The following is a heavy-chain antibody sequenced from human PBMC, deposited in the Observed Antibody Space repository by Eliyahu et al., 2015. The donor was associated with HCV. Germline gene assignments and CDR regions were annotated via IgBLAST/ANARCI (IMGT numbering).Heavy chain of an antibody. J-gene: IGHJ4*02. CDR3: ARADCTGTSCWRHLDH. CDR2: INPNSGGT. Sequence: QVQLVQSGAEVKXPGASVKVSCKASGYTFTDYYMHWVRQAPGQGLEWMGRINPNSGGTNYAQEFQGRVTMTRDTSISTAYMEVTSLRSDDAAVYYCARADCTGTSCWRHLDHWGQGTLVTVSS. V-gene: IGHV1-2*06. D-gene: IGHD2-2*01. CDR1: GYTFTDYY.